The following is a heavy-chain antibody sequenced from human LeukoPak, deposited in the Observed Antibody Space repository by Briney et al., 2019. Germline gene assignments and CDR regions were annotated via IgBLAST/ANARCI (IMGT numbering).Heavy chain of an antibody. CDR2: ISGSGGST. J-gene: IGHJ6*03. CDR1: GFTFSSYA. V-gene: IGHV3-23*01. CDR3: AKVEEHYDFWSGYFYYYYMDV. D-gene: IGHD3-3*01. Sequence: PGGSLRLSCAASGFTFSSYAMSWARQAPGKGLEWVSAISGSGGSTYYADSVKGRFTISRDNSKNTLYLQMNSLRAEDTAVYYCAKVEEHYDFWSGYFYYYYMDVWGKGTTVTVSS.